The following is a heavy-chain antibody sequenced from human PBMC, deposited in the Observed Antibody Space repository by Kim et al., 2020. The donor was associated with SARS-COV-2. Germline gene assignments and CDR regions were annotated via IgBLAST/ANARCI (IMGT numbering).Heavy chain of an antibody. Sequence: ASVKVSCKPSGYTFTDSYIHWVRQAPGQGLEWMGWINPNSGGTNYAQKFQGRVTVTRDTSISTAYLELGSLTSDDTAVYYCARATTYLSGFEYWGQGTLVTVSS. CDR3: ARATTYLSGFEY. V-gene: IGHV1-2*02. CDR2: INPNSGGT. J-gene: IGHJ4*02. D-gene: IGHD3-10*01. CDR1: GYTFTDSY.